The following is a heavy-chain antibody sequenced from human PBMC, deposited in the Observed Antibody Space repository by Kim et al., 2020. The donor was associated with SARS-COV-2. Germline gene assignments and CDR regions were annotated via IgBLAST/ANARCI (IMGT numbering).Heavy chain of an antibody. Sequence: ASVKVSCKASGYTFTSYGISWVRQAPGQGLEWMGWISAYNGNTNYAQKLQGRVTMTTDTSTSTAYMELRSLRSDDTAVYYCARALVVDGAAAGIDYWGQGTLVTVSS. CDR2: ISAYNGNT. CDR3: ARALVVDGAAAGIDY. CDR1: GYTFTSYG. D-gene: IGHD6-13*01. V-gene: IGHV1-18*01. J-gene: IGHJ4*02.